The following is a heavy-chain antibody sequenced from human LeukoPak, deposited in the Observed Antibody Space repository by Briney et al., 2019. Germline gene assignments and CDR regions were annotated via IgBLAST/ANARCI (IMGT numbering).Heavy chain of an antibody. Sequence: GGSLRLSRAASGFTFSTYSMNWVRQAPGKGLEWVSSISSRSYIYYADSVKGRFIISRDNAKNSLYLQMNSLRAEDTALYYCARGGGDVPIDYWGQGTLVTVSS. CDR1: GFTFSTYS. V-gene: IGHV3-21*01. CDR2: ISSRSYI. D-gene: IGHD2-21*02. J-gene: IGHJ4*02. CDR3: ARGGGDVPIDY.